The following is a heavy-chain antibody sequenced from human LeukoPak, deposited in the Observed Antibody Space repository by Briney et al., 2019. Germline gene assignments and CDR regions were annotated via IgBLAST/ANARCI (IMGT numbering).Heavy chain of an antibody. J-gene: IGHJ5*02. CDR3: TTGVAVAGNH. Sequence: PGGSLRLSCSASGFTFSSYEMNWVRQAPGKGLEWVGRIKSKTDGGTTDYAAPVKGRFTISRDDSKNTLYLQMNSLKTEDTAVYYCTTGVAVAGNHWGQGTLVTVSS. CDR2: IKSKTDGGTT. CDR1: GFTFSSYE. D-gene: IGHD6-19*01. V-gene: IGHV3-15*01.